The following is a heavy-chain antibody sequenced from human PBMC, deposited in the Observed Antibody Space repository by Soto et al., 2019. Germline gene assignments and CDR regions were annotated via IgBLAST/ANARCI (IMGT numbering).Heavy chain of an antibody. J-gene: IGHJ6*02. Sequence: QVQLVESGGGVVQPGRSLRLSCAASGFTFSSYGMHWVRQAPGKGLEWVAVISYDGSNKYYADSVKGRFNISRDNSKNTLYLQMNSLRAGVTAVYYCAKDLYYYGSGSYYRGLEMAYYYYGMDVWGQGTTVTVSS. V-gene: IGHV3-30*18. CDR1: GFTFSSYG. CDR3: AKDLYYYGSGSYYRGLEMAYYYYGMDV. CDR2: ISYDGSNK. D-gene: IGHD3-10*01.